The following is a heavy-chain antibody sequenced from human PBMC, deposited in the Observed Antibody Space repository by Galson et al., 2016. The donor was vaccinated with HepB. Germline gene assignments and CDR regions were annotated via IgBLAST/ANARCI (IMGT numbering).Heavy chain of an antibody. J-gene: IGHJ4*02. Sequence: SLRLSCAASGFTFSTYPMGWVRQAPGKGQEWVSGINAGGTNRYYSDSVKGRFAISSDHSKNTLYLQLDNLRGEDTAVYYCVKYVGLDGFDYWGQGTLVIVSS. CDR2: INAGGTNR. V-gene: IGHV3-23*01. CDR3: VKYVGLDGFDY. CDR1: GFTFSTYP. D-gene: IGHD3/OR15-3a*01.